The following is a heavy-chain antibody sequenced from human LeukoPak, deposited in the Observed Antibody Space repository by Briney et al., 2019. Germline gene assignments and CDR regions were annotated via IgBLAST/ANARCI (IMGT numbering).Heavy chain of an antibody. CDR1: GGSISSYY. Sequence: SETLSLTCTVSGGSISSYYWSWIRQPAGKRLEWIGRFYTSGTTNYNPSLKSRVTMSVDASKNQFSLKLSSVTAADTAVYYCARDAIYYYDSSGYFDYWGQGILVTVSS. D-gene: IGHD3-22*01. CDR3: ARDAIYYYDSSGYFDY. CDR2: FYTSGTT. V-gene: IGHV4-4*07. J-gene: IGHJ4*02.